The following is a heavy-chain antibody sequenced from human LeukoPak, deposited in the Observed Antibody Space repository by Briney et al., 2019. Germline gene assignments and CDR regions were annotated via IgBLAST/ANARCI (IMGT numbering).Heavy chain of an antibody. D-gene: IGHD6-6*01. CDR2: ISSSGSTI. Sequence: EGSLRLSCAASGFTFSDYYMSWIRQAPGKGLEWVSYISSSGSTIYYADSVKGRFTISRDNAKNSLYLQMNSLRAEDTAVYYCARDLGYSSSSIWFDPWGQGTLVTVSS. J-gene: IGHJ5*02. V-gene: IGHV3-11*01. CDR1: GFTFSDYY. CDR3: ARDLGYSSSSIWFDP.